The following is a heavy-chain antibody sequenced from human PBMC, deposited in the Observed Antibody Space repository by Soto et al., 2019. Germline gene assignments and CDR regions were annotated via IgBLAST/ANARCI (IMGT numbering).Heavy chain of an antibody. Sequence: QVQLQESGPGLVKPSETLSLTCTVSGDSISYYYWGWIRQPPGKGLEWIGYIHYSGSTNYNPSLTRRLTISVDTSRNQFSLRLSSVTAADTAVYYCARLSKQECIRNNYFEYWGLGTLVTVSS. CDR2: IHYSGST. J-gene: IGHJ4*02. V-gene: IGHV4-59*08. CDR1: GDSISYYY. D-gene: IGHD3-3*02. CDR3: ARLSKQECIRNNYFEY.